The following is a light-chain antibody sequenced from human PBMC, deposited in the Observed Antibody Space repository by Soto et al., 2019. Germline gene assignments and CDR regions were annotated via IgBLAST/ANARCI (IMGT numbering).Light chain of an antibody. V-gene: IGLV1-40*01. CDR1: SSNIGADYN. CDR2: GDN. Sequence: QSVLTQPPSVSGAPGQRVTISCIGGSSNIGADYNVHWYQQLPGTAPKLLISGDNNRPSGVPDRFSGSKSGTSASLAITGLQDEDEADYYCQSYDRSLSGSRVVFGGGTKLTVL. CDR3: QSYDRSLSGSRVV. J-gene: IGLJ2*01.